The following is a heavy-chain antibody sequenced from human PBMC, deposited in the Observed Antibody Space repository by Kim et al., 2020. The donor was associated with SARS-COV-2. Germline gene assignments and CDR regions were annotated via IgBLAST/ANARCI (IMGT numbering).Heavy chain of an antibody. V-gene: IGHV3-33*01. J-gene: IGHJ4*02. CDR2: IWYDGSNK. D-gene: IGHD6-19*01. CDR1: GFTFSSYG. CDR3: GRDRGIAVAGRDY. Sequence: GGSLRLSCATSGFTFSSYGMHWVRQAPGKGLEGVAIIWYDGSNKYYADSVKGRFTISRDNSKNTLYLQMNSLRAEDTAVYYCGRDRGIAVAGRDYWGQGTLVTVSS.